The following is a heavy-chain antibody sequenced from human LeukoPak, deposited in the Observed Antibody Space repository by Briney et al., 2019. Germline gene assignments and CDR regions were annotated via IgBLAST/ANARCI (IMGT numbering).Heavy chain of an antibody. Sequence: SETLSLTCAVSGYSISSGYYWGWIRQPPEKGLEWIGSIYHSGSTYYNPSLKSRVTISVDTSKNQFSLKLSSVTAADTAVYYCARLEAYCGGDCYSGFDYWGQGTLVTVSS. D-gene: IGHD2-21*01. CDR2: IYHSGST. V-gene: IGHV4-38-2*01. CDR3: ARLEAYCGGDCYSGFDY. CDR1: GYSISSGYY. J-gene: IGHJ4*02.